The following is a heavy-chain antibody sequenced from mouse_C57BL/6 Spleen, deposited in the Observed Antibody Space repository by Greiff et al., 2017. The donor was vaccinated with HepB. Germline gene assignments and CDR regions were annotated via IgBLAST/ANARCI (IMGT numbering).Heavy chain of an antibody. CDR2: IYPGNSDT. V-gene: IGHV1-5*01. CDR3: TRVYYGSSQYYFDY. Sequence: EVQLQQSGTVLARPGASVKMSCKTSGYTFTSYWMHWVKQRPGQGLEWIGAIYPGNSDTSYNQKFKGKAKLTAVTSASTAYMELSSLTNEDAAVYYCTRVYYGSSQYYFDYWGQGTTLTVSS. CDR1: GYTFTSYW. J-gene: IGHJ2*01. D-gene: IGHD1-1*01.